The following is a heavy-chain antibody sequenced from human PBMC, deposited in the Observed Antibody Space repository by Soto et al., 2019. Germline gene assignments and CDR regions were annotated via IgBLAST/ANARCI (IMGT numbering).Heavy chain of an antibody. D-gene: IGHD3-9*01. CDR1: GFTFADYA. CDR2: IRSRAYGGTA. Sequence: TGGSLRLSCTASGFTFADYAMSWFRQAPGKGLEWVGFIRSRAYGGTAEYAASVKARFTISRDDSKSIAYLQMNSLKTEDTAVYYCTKRYFGGLDAFDIWGQGTMVTVSS. V-gene: IGHV3-49*03. J-gene: IGHJ3*02. CDR3: TKRYFGGLDAFDI.